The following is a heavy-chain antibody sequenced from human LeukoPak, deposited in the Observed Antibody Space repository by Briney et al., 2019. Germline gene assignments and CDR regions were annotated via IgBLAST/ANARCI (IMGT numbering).Heavy chain of an antibody. Sequence: KPSETLSLTCTVSGGSISSSDYCWSWIRQHPGKGLEYIGYISYSGSSYYIPSLKSRTTISLDTSKSQFSLKLTSVTAADTAVYYCARARVPHDLDSSGWLDPWGQGTLVTVSS. D-gene: IGHD3-22*01. CDR2: ISYSGSS. V-gene: IGHV4-31*03. CDR3: ARARVPHDLDSSGWLDP. J-gene: IGHJ5*02. CDR1: GGSISSSDYC.